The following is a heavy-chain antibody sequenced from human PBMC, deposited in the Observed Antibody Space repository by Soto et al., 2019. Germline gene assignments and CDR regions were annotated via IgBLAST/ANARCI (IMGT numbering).Heavy chain of an antibody. CDR1: GGSISSSSYY. CDR3: ARSGSGSYYYYYYYGMDV. Sequence: PSETLSLTCTVSGGSISSSSYYWGWIRQPPGKGLEWIGSIYYSGSTYYNPSLKSRVTISVDTSKNQFSLKLSSVTAADTAVYYCARSGSGSYYYYYYYGMDVWGQGTTVTVSS. J-gene: IGHJ6*02. D-gene: IGHD1-26*01. CDR2: IYYSGST. V-gene: IGHV4-39*01.